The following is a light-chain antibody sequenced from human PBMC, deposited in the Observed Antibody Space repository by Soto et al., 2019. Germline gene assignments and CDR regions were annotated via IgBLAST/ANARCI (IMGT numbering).Light chain of an antibody. Sequence: DIQMTQSPSSVSASVGDRVTITCRASQDIGNWLARYQQKPGKAPDLLIYAASSLQSGVPSRFYGSGAGTDFTLTISSLQPEDFATYYCQQGDSFPITFGQGTRLDIK. CDR1: QDIGNW. CDR2: AAS. V-gene: IGKV1-12*01. CDR3: QQGDSFPIT. J-gene: IGKJ5*01.